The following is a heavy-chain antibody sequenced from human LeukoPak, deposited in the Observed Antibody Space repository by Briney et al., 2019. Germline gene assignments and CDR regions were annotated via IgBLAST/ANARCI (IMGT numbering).Heavy chain of an antibody. Sequence: EASVKVSCKASGYTFTSYYMHWVRQAPGQGLEWMGIINPSGGSTSYAQKFQGRVAVTRDTSTTTVYMELSSLRSEDTAVYYCAREALGAYDSSGYTFDQWGQGTLVTVSS. J-gene: IGHJ4*02. D-gene: IGHD3-22*01. CDR2: INPSGGST. V-gene: IGHV1-46*01. CDR1: GYTFTSYY. CDR3: AREALGAYDSSGYTFDQ.